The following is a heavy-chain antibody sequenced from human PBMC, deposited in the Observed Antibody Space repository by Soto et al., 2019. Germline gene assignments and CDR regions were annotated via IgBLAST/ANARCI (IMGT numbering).Heavy chain of an antibody. J-gene: IGHJ3*02. CDR3: ARCYGSGSYYNGIDI. D-gene: IGHD3-10*01. CDR1: GGSISSYY. V-gene: IGHV4-59*01. Sequence: SETLSLTCTVSGGSISSYYWSWIRQPPGKGLEWIGYIYYSGSTNYNPSLKSRVTIPVDTSKNQFSLKLSSVTAADTAVYYCARCYGSGSYYNGIDIWGQGTMVTVSS. CDR2: IYYSGST.